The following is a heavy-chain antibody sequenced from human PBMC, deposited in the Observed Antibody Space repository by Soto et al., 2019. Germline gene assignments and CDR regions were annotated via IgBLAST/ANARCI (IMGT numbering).Heavy chain of an antibody. Sequence: PSETLSLTCTVSGGSISSYYWSWIRQPPGKGLEWIGSIYYSGSTYYNPSLKSRVTISVDTSKNQFSLKLSSVTAADTAVYYCARQNYVRAFDIWGQGTMVTVS. CDR1: GGSISSYY. D-gene: IGHD1-7*01. CDR3: ARQNYVRAFDI. J-gene: IGHJ3*02. CDR2: IYYSGST. V-gene: IGHV4-59*05.